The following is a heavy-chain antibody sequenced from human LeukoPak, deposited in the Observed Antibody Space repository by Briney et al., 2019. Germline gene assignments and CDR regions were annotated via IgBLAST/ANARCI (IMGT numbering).Heavy chain of an antibody. J-gene: IGHJ5*02. V-gene: IGHV3-53*01. CDR3: ARATYCSGGSCYAFDP. CDR1: GFTVSSYY. D-gene: IGHD2-15*01. Sequence: GGSLRLSCAASGFTVSSYYMSWVRQAPGKGLEWVSVIYSGGSTYYTDSVKGRFTISRDNFKNTLYLQMNSLRAEDTAVYYCARATYCSGGSCYAFDPWGQGILVTVSS. CDR2: IYSGGST.